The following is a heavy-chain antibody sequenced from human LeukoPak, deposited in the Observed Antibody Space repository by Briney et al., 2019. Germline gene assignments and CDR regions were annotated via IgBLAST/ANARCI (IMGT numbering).Heavy chain of an antibody. V-gene: IGHV3-7*01. CDR2: IKQDGSEK. J-gene: IGHJ4*02. D-gene: IGHD5-24*01. CDR1: GFTFSSWW. CDR3: VRVLTPSTDDQIFDY. Sequence: GGSLRLSCAVSGFTFSSWWMTWVRQAPGKGLEWVANIKQDGSEKNYVDSVKGRFTISRDNAKNSLDLQMNRLRAEDTAVYYCVRVLTPSTDDQIFDYWGQGTLVTVSS.